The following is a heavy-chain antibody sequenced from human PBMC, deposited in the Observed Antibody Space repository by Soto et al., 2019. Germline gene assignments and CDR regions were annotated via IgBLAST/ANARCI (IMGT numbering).Heavy chain of an antibody. V-gene: IGHV4-34*09. Sequence: SETLSLTYAVYGGSFSGYYWSWIRQPPGKGLEWIGYIYYSGSTYYNPSLKSRVTISVDTSKNQFSLKLSSVTAADTAVYYCARSSTYYDILTGYYYYYYYMDVWGKGTTVTVSS. CDR1: GGSFSGYY. D-gene: IGHD3-9*01. CDR2: IYYSGST. J-gene: IGHJ6*03. CDR3: ARSSTYYDILTGYYYYYYYMDV.